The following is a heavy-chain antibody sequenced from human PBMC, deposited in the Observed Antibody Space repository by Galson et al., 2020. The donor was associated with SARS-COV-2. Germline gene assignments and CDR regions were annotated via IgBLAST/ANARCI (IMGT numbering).Heavy chain of an antibody. CDR3: GRAPEYYDGSGAPNDAFDI. CDR2: INHREST. V-gene: IGHV4-34*01. CDR1: GGSFSGYY. D-gene: IGHD3-22*01. Sequence: SETLSLTCAVYGGSFSGYYCSWISQPPAKGLEWFGEINHRESTNYNPSLKSRVTISVDTSKNQFSLKLSSVTAADTAVYYCGRAPEYYDGSGAPNDAFDIWGQGTMVTVSS. J-gene: IGHJ3*02.